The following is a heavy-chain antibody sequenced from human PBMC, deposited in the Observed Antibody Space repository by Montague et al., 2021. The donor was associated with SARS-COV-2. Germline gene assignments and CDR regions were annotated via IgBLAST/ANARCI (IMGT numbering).Heavy chain of an antibody. CDR2: INHSGST. CDR3: ARGARQGYGFRLGSFDS. Sequence: SETLSLTCAVYGGSFSGYYWNWIRQPPEKGLEWIGEINHSGSTNYNPSLKSRVTMSVDTSKNQFSLKLSSVTAADTAVYHCARGARQGYGFRLGSFDSWGQGTLVTVSS. CDR1: GGSFSGYY. D-gene: IGHD3-10*01. J-gene: IGHJ4*02. V-gene: IGHV4-34*01.